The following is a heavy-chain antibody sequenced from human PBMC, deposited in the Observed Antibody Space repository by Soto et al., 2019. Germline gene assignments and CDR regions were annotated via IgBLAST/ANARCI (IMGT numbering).Heavy chain of an antibody. CDR3: AREKWGSGSRWLDP. CDR1: GYTYISYS. Sequence: ASVKVSCKASGYTYISYSMHWVRQAPGQRLEWMGWINVGNGNTKYSQNQQGRDTINQDTSASTAYMKLSRLTSEDTAVYYCAREKWGSGSRWLDPWGQGTLVTVSS. J-gene: IGHJ5*02. D-gene: IGHD6-19*01. CDR2: INVGNGNT. V-gene: IGHV1-3*01.